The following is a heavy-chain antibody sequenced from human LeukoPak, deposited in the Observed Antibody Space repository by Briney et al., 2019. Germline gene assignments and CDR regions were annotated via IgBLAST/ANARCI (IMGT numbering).Heavy chain of an antibody. V-gene: IGHV4-34*01. CDR2: INHSGST. D-gene: IGHD3-9*01. Sequence: SETLSLTCAVYGGSFSGYYWSWIRQPPGKGLEWIGEINHSGSTNYNPSPKSRVTISVDTSKNQFSLKLSSVTAADTAVYYCARRARYFDWLLYASPFDYWGQGTLVTVSS. CDR3: ARRARYFDWLLYASPFDY. CDR1: GGSFSGYY. J-gene: IGHJ4*02.